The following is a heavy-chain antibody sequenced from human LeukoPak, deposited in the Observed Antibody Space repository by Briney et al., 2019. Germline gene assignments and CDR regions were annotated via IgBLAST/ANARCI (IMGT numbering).Heavy chain of an antibody. J-gene: IGHJ4*02. V-gene: IGHV3-23*01. D-gene: IGHD4-17*01. CDR1: GFTFNNYA. Sequence: GGSLRLSCAASGFTFNNYAMSWVRPAPGKGLEWVSSISGGGETTYYADSAKGRFTISRDNSQNTLYLQMNSLRAEDTAVYYCARDYADYVGYFFFDYWGQGTLVTVSS. CDR2: ISGGGETT. CDR3: ARDYADYVGYFFFDY.